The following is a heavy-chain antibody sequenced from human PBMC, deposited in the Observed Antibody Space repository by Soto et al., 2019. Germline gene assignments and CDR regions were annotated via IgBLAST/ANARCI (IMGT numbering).Heavy chain of an antibody. CDR1: GYTFTSYA. V-gene: IGHV1-3*01. CDR2: INAGNGNT. Sequence: ASVKVSCKASGYTFTSYAMHWVRQAPGQRLEWMGWINAGNGNTKYSQKFQGRVTITRDTSASTAYMELSSLRSEDTAVYYCAREPSMVRGVPFDYWGQGTLVTVSS. D-gene: IGHD3-10*01. J-gene: IGHJ4*02. CDR3: AREPSMVRGVPFDY.